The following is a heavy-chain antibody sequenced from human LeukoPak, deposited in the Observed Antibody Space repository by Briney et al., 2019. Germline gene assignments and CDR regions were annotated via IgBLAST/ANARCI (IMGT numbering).Heavy chain of an antibody. V-gene: IGHV1-18*01. CDR1: GYTFTSYG. D-gene: IGHD2-2*01. J-gene: IGHJ4*02. CDR3: ARDIGVPAATSYFDY. Sequence: ASVKVSCKASGYTFTSYGVNWVRQAPGQGLEWMGWISAYNGDTNYAQKLQGRVTMTTDTSTSTAYMELRSLRSDDTAVYYCARDIGVPAATSYFDYWGQGTLVTVSA. CDR2: ISAYNGDT.